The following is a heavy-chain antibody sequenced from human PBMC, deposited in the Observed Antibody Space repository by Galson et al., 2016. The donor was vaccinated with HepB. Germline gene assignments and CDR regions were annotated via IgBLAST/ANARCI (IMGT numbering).Heavy chain of an antibody. J-gene: IGHJ5*02. CDR2: TYYRSKWYN. D-gene: IGHD6-19*01. Sequence: CAISGDSVSSNSATWNWIRQSPSRGLEWLGRTYYRSKWYNDYALSVKSRITINPDTSKNQFSLKLSSVTAADTAVYYCARARYSSGLYDWFDLWGQGTLVTVSS. CDR3: ARARYSSGLYDWFDL. CDR1: GDSVSSNSAT. V-gene: IGHV6-1*01.